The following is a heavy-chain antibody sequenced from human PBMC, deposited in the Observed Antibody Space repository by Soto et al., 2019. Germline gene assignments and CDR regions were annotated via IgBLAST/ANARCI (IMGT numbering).Heavy chain of an antibody. CDR3: ARGSTIFGVVIGDAFDI. D-gene: IGHD3-3*01. V-gene: IGHV1-3*01. CDR1: GYTFTRYA. J-gene: IGHJ3*02. CDR2: INAGNGNT. Sequence: ASVTVSCKASGYTFTRYAMHWVRQAPGQRLEWMGWINAGNGNTKYSQKFQGRVTITRDTSASTAYMELSSLRSEDTAVYYCARGSTIFGVVIGDAFDIWGQGTMVTVSS.